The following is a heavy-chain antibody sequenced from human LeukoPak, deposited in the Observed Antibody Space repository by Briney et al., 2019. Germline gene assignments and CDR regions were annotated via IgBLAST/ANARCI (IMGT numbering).Heavy chain of an antibody. J-gene: IGHJ4*02. CDR1: GYTSTSYG. V-gene: IGHV1-18*01. CDR3: ARVWDDYGDSRFDY. Sequence: ASVKVSCKASGYTSTSYGISWVRQAPGQGLEWMGWISAYNGNTNYAQKLQGRVTMTTDTSTSTAYMELRSLRSDDTAVYYCARVWDDYGDSRFDYWGQGTLVTVSS. CDR2: ISAYNGNT. D-gene: IGHD4-17*01.